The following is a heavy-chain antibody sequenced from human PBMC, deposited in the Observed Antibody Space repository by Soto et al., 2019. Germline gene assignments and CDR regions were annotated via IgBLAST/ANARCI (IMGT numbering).Heavy chain of an antibody. V-gene: IGHV4-34*01. J-gene: IGHJ5*02. D-gene: IGHD6-13*01. CDR2: IYHTGRS. CDR3: ARVEVPESSSWHPCDP. Sequence: SETLSLTCTVSGGSISSYYWSWIRQPPGKRLEWIGDIYHTGRSSYNPSLTSRVTMSVDKSKNQFSLKLTSVTAADTAVYYCARVEVPESSSWHPCDPWGQGTLFTVSS. CDR1: GGSISSYY.